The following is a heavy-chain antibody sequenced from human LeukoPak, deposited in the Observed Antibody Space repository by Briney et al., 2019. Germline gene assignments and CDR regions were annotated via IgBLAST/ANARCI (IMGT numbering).Heavy chain of an antibody. CDR3: ARGPDQVG. D-gene: IGHD2-15*01. J-gene: IGHJ4*02. CDR1: GFTVSSNY. V-gene: IGHV3-66*01. CDR2: IYSGGST. Sequence: GGSLSLSFAASGFTVSSNYMSWVRQAPGKGLEWVSVIYSGGSTYYADSVMGRFTISRDNAKNSLYLQMNSLRAEDTAVYYCARGPDQVGWGQGTLVTVSS.